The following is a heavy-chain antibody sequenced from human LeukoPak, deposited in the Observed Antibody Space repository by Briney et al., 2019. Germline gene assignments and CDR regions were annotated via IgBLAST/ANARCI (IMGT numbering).Heavy chain of an antibody. Sequence: GRSLRLSCAASGFTFDDYAMHWVRQAPGKGLEWVSGISWNSGSIGYADSVKGRFTISRDNAKNSLYLQTNSLRAEDTALYYCAKAATYYYDSSGYQNFDYWGQGTLVTASS. CDR2: ISWNSGSI. CDR3: AKAATYYYDSSGYQNFDY. J-gene: IGHJ4*02. V-gene: IGHV3-9*01. D-gene: IGHD3-22*01. CDR1: GFTFDDYA.